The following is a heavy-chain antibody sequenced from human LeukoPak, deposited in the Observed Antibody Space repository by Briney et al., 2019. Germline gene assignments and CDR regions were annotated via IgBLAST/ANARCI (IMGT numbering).Heavy chain of an antibody. Sequence: ASVKVSCKASGYSFTSYFMHWVRQAPGQGLEWMGIINPSAGGIDYAQKFQGRITMTRDTSTSTVYMELRSLRSEDTAVYYCARPRPDSSAWYQRPFDYWGQGTLVTV. CDR3: ARPRPDSSAWYQRPFDY. J-gene: IGHJ4*02. D-gene: IGHD6-19*01. CDR2: INPSAGGI. CDR1: GYSFTSYF. V-gene: IGHV1-46*01.